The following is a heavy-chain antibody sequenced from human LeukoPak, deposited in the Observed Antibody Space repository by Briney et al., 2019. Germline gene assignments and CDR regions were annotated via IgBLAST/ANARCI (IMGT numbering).Heavy chain of an antibody. J-gene: IGHJ4*02. CDR2: IKQDGSKK. CDR3: ARYSGSYYRFDY. CDR1: GLTFSDYW. D-gene: IGHD1-26*01. V-gene: IGHV3-7*03. Sequence: GSLRLSCAASGLTFSDYWMQWVRQAPGKGLEWVANIKQDGSKKYYVDSVKGRFTISRDNAKNSLYLQMSSLRAEDTAVYYCARYSGSYYRFDYWGQGTLVTVSS.